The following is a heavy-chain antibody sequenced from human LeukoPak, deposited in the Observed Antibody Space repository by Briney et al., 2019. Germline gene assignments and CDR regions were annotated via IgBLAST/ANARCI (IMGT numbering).Heavy chain of an antibody. CDR1: GGSLSSYY. Sequence: SETLSLTCTVSGGSLSSYYWSWIRQSAGKGLEWIGRIYTSGSTHFNPSLKSRVTISVDTSKNQFSLKLSSVTAADTAVYYCARGGYYGSGNDFRFDPWGQGTLVTVSS. J-gene: IGHJ5*02. CDR3: ARGGYYGSGNDFRFDP. CDR2: IYTSGST. D-gene: IGHD3-10*01. V-gene: IGHV4-4*07.